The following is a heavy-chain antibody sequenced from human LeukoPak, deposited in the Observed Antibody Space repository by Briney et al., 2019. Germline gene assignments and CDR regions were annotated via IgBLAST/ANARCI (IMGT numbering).Heavy chain of an antibody. Sequence: SETLSLTCTVSGGSISSYYWSWIRQPPGKGLEWIGYNYYSGSTNYNPSLKSRVTISVDTSKNQFSLKLSSVTAADTAVYYCARDLTTVTHYDAFDIWGQGTMVTVSS. D-gene: IGHD4-17*01. J-gene: IGHJ3*02. CDR2: NYYSGST. CDR3: ARDLTTVTHYDAFDI. V-gene: IGHV4-59*01. CDR1: GGSISSYY.